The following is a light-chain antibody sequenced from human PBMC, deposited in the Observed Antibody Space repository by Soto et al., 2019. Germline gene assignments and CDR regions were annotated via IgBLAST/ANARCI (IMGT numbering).Light chain of an antibody. J-gene: IGKJ1*01. CDR2: GAS. V-gene: IGKV3-20*01. Sequence: EIALTQSPGTLSLSPGERASLSCSACQGVSSNCLAWYQQKPGQAPRLLIYGASSRPSGIPVRFSGSGSGTDFTLTISSLEPEDFAAYYCQQYGSSPRTFGQGTKVDIK. CDR1: QGVSSNC. CDR3: QQYGSSPRT.